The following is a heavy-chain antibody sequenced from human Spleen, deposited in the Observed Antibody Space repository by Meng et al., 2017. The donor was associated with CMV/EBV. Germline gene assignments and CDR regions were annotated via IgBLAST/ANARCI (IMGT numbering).Heavy chain of an antibody. CDR1: GFTFDDFA. Sequence: SLKISCTASGFTFDDFAMHWVRQTPGEGLEWVSGISGNTGFIGYADSVKGRFTISRDNAKNSLYLQMNSLRAEDTAVYYCARDPTVATTGIDYWGQGTLVTVSS. CDR2: ISGNTGFI. D-gene: IGHD1-1*01. CDR3: ARDPTVATTGIDY. J-gene: IGHJ4*02. V-gene: IGHV3-9*01.